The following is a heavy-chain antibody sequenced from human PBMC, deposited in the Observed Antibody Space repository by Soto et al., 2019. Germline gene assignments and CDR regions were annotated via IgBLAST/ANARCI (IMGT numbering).Heavy chain of an antibody. CDR3: SRGVGSVTYYNQYNWFDP. CDR2: INTYNGNT. CDR1: GYTFTNYG. Sequence: ASVKVSCKASGYTFTNYGISWVRQAPGQGLEWMGWINTYNGNTNHAQKLQGRVTMTTDTSTSTAYMGVRSLRSDVTFLYYCSRGVGSVTYYNQYNWFDPWGQGALVTVSS. J-gene: IGHJ5*02. D-gene: IGHD3-10*01. V-gene: IGHV1-18*01.